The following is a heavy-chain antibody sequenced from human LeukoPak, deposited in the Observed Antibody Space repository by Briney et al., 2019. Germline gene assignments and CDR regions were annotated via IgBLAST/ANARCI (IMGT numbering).Heavy chain of an antibody. J-gene: IGHJ4*02. CDR3: ATGVVPAAMFYFDY. CDR2: INPNSGGT. D-gene: IGHD2-2*01. Sequence: GASVKVSCKASGYTFTSYYMHWVRQAPGQGLEWMGWINPNSGGTNYAQKFQGRVTMTRDTSISTAYMELSRLRSDDTAVYYCATGVVPAAMFYFDYWGQGTLVTVSS. V-gene: IGHV1-2*02. CDR1: GYTFTSYY.